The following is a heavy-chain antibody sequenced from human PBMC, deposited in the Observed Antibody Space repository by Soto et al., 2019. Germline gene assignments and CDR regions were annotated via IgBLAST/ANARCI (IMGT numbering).Heavy chain of an antibody. CDR3: ARGNYEFYWFDP. V-gene: IGHV4-34*01. Sequence: SETLSLTCAVYGGSFSGYYWSWIRQPPGKGLEWIGEINHSGSTNYNPSLKSRVTISVDTSKNQFSLKLSSVTAADTAVYYCARGNYEFYWFDPWGQGTLVTVSS. CDR1: GGSFSGYY. J-gene: IGHJ5*02. D-gene: IGHD3-3*01. CDR2: INHSGST.